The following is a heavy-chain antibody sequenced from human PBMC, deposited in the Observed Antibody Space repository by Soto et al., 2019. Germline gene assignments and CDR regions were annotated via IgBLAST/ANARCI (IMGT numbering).Heavy chain of an antibody. CDR2: ISSNGGST. CDR3: VKDNYYDSSGYDY. D-gene: IGHD3-22*01. CDR1: GLTVSSYA. V-gene: IGHV3-64D*08. J-gene: IGHJ4*02. Sequence: GGCLRLSSSSCGLTVSSYAMDGARQAPGKGLEYVSAISSNGGSTYYTDSVKGRFTISRDNSKNTLYLQMSSLRAGDTAVYYCVKDNYYDSSGYDYWGQGTLVTVSS.